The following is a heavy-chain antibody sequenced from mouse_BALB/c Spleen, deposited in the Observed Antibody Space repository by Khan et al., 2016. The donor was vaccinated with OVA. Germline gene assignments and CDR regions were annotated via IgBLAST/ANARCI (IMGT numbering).Heavy chain of an antibody. Sequence: QVQLKQSGAELVRPGASVKLSCKASGYTFTSYWINWVKQRPGPGLEWIGNIYPSDSNTNYNQKFQDKATLTVDKYSSTAYMQLSSPTAEYSSVYYCTISPIGNFDSWGHGTTLTVSS. V-gene: IGHV1-69*02. CDR3: TISPIGNFDS. J-gene: IGHJ2*01. D-gene: IGHD1-1*02. CDR2: IYPSDSNT. CDR1: GYTFTSYW.